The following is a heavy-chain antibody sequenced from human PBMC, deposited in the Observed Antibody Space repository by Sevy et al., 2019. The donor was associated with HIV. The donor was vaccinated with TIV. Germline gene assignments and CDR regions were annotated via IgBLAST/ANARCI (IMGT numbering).Heavy chain of an antibody. CDR2: TSHDGKYN. CDR3: ARLFSCGGDCYYLDY. D-gene: IGHD2-21*02. Sequence: GGSLRLSCAGSGFTFSSYDMHWVRQAPGKGLEWVAVTSHDGKYNNYADSVKVRFTISRDNFKNTLYLQMNSLRVEDMAVYFCARLFSCGGDCYYLDYWGQGALVTVSS. CDR1: GFTFSSYD. V-gene: IGHV3-30*04. J-gene: IGHJ4*02.